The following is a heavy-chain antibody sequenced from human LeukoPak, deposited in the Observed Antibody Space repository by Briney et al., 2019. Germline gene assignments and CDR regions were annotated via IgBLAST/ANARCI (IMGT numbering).Heavy chain of an antibody. CDR1: GLTFSGST. D-gene: IGHD4-17*01. J-gene: IGHJ3*02. CDR2: IRTIADNYAT. V-gene: IGHV3-73*01. CDR3: ARDPTVTNVHDAFDM. Sequence: GGSLKLSCAASGLTFSGSTIHWVRQASGKGLEWLGRIRTIADNYATTYAASVKGRFTISRDDSKNTAYLQMNSLRAEDTAVYFCARDPTVTNVHDAFDMWGQGTMVTVSS.